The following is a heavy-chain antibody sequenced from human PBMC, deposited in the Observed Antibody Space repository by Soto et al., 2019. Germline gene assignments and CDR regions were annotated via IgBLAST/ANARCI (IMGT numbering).Heavy chain of an antibody. Sequence: GGSLRLSCAASGFTFSSYGMHWVRQAPGKGLEWVAVISYDGSNKYYADSVKGRFTISRDNSKNTLYLQMNSLRAEDTAVYYCAKEKEVAARGHYYYGMDVWGQGTTVTVSS. CDR2: ISYDGSNK. V-gene: IGHV3-30*18. CDR1: GFTFSSYG. D-gene: IGHD2-15*01. J-gene: IGHJ6*02. CDR3: AKEKEVAARGHYYYGMDV.